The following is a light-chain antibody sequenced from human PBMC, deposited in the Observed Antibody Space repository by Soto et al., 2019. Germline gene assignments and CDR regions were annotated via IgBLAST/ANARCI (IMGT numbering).Light chain of an antibody. V-gene: IGLV2-14*01. CDR3: TSYTKSSPLV. Sequence: QSVLTQPASVSGSPGQSITISCTGTSSDVGGYNFVSWFQQRPGKAPKLMIYEVSNRPSGVSNRFSGFKSGNTASLTISGLQAEDEADYYCTSYTKSSPLVFGTGTKVTVL. CDR1: SSDVGGYNF. J-gene: IGLJ1*01. CDR2: EVS.